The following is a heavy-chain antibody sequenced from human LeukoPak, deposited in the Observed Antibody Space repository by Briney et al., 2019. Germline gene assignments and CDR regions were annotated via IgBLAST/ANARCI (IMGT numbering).Heavy chain of an antibody. CDR1: GGSFSSSTYY. CDR3: ARESMIRGVTHFDY. Sequence: SETLSLTCTVSGGSFSSSTYYWGWIRQPPGKGLEWIGSIYYSGSTYYNPSLKSRVIISVDTSKNQFSLKLSSVTAADTAVYYCARESMIRGVTHFDYWGQGTLVTVSS. J-gene: IGHJ4*02. V-gene: IGHV4-39*07. D-gene: IGHD3-10*01. CDR2: IYYSGST.